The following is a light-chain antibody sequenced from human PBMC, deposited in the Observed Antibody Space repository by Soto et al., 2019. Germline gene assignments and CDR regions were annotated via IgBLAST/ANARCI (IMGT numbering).Light chain of an antibody. CDR2: ENN. Sequence: QSVLTQPPSVSAAPGQRVTISCSGSSSNVGNNFVSWYQHPPGTAPRLLMSENNKRPSGIPGRFSGSKSSTSATLGITGLQTGDEADYYCGTWDSSLSYYVFGTGTKLTVL. CDR3: GTWDSSLSYYV. V-gene: IGLV1-51*01. J-gene: IGLJ1*01. CDR1: SSNVGNNF.